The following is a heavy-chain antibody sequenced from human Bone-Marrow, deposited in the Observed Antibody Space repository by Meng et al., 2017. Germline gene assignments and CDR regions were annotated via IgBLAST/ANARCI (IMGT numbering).Heavy chain of an antibody. CDR1: GASVSSGYW. V-gene: IGHV4-4*02. D-gene: IGHD6-19*01. Sequence: QVQLQESGPGLVKPSGTLSLTCGVSGASVSSGYWWTWVRQTPGKGLEWIGEFHHSGTTNYNPSLRSRVTISVDTSKNQFSLRLTSVTAADTAVYYCAASPGWWRIDSWGQGTLVTVSS. CDR2: FHHSGTT. J-gene: IGHJ4*02. CDR3: AASPGWWRIDS.